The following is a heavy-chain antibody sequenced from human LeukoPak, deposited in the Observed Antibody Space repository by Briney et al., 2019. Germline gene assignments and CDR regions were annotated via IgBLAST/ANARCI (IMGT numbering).Heavy chain of an antibody. J-gene: IGHJ6*03. CDR3: ARGVGYCSSTSCPFNYYYYYMDV. Sequence: GASVKVSCKASGGTFSSYAISWVRQAPGQGLEWMGGIIPIFGTANYAQKFQGRVTITTDESTSTAYMELSSLRSEDTAVYYCARGVGYCSSTSCPFNYYYYYMDVWGKGTTVTVSS. V-gene: IGHV1-69*05. CDR2: IIPIFGTA. D-gene: IGHD2-2*01. CDR1: GGTFSSYA.